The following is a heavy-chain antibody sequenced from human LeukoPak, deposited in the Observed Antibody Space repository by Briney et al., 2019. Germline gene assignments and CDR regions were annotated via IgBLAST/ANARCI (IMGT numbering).Heavy chain of an antibody. J-gene: IGHJ4*02. Sequence: GGSLRLSCAASGFTFSSYDMSWVRQAPGKGLECVSSISGSGGSTYYADSVKGRFTISRDNSKNTLYLQMNRLRAEDTAVYYCAKDLYCSSTSCYEAVYWGQGTLVTVSS. CDR1: GFTFSSYD. V-gene: IGHV3-23*01. CDR3: AKDLYCSSTSCYEAVY. D-gene: IGHD2-2*01. CDR2: ISGSGGST.